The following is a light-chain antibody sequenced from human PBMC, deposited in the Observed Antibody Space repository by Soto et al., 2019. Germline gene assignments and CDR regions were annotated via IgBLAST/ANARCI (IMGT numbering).Light chain of an antibody. Sequence: NFMLTQPHSVSESPGKTLSISCTRSSGSIANNYVQWYQQRPGSAPTTVIYENNQRLSGVTDRFSGSTDGSSNSASLTISGLQTEDEADYYCQSYDSDFVGFGGGTKLTVL. CDR3: QSYDSDFVG. V-gene: IGLV6-57*04. CDR2: ENN. J-gene: IGLJ2*01. CDR1: SGSIANNY.